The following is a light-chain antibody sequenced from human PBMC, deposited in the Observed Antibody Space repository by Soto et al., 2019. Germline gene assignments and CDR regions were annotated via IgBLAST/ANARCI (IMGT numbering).Light chain of an antibody. V-gene: IGKV1-39*01. CDR2: SAS. Sequence: DIQMTQSPSSLSASVGDRVTITCRASQSISNHLNWYQQRPGEAPDLLIYSASSLQSGVPSRFSGGGSVTDFTLTVNFLQPEDFATYYCQQGHSVPLTFGGGTKVEIK. CDR1: QSISNH. CDR3: QQGHSVPLT. J-gene: IGKJ4*01.